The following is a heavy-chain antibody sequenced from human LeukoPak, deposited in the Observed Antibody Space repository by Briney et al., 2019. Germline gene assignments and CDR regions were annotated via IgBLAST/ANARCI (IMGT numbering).Heavy chain of an antibody. D-gene: IGHD1-26*01. J-gene: IGHJ4*02. CDR3: ARVKVGAVGNYFEN. Sequence: ASVKISCKASGYTFTRYYMHWIRQAPGQWLEWMGIINPSSGSTNYAQKFQYRVTMTRDMSTSTVHMELSSLRSEDTAVYYCARVKVGAVGNYFENWGQGTLVTVSS. CDR1: GYTFTRYY. CDR2: INPSSGST. V-gene: IGHV1-46*01.